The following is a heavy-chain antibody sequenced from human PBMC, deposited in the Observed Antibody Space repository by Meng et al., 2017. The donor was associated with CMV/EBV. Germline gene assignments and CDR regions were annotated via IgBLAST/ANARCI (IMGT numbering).Heavy chain of an antibody. Sequence: GESLKISCAASGFTFSNAWMSWVRQAPGKGLEWVGRIKSKTDGGTTDYAAPVNGRFTISRDDSKNTLYLQMNSLKTEDTAVYYCTTDGDNDFWSGYYFPGMDVWGLGTTVTVSS. J-gene: IGHJ6*02. CDR2: IKSKTDGGTT. CDR3: TTDGDNDFWSGYYFPGMDV. D-gene: IGHD3-3*01. V-gene: IGHV3-15*01. CDR1: GFTFSNAW.